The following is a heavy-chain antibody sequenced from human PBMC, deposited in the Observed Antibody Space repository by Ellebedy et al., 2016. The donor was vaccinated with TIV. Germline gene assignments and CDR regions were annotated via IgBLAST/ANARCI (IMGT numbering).Heavy chain of an antibody. CDR3: ARVVGANSYGYWFDP. D-gene: IGHD5-18*01. Sequence: MPGGSLRLSCAVSGGSISSSSYYWGWIRQPPGKGLEWIGSIYYSGSTYYNPSLKSRVTISVDTSKNQFSLKLSSVTAADTAVYYCARVVGANSYGYWFDPWGQGTLVTVSS. J-gene: IGHJ5*02. CDR2: IYYSGST. CDR1: GGSISSSSYY. V-gene: IGHV4-39*07.